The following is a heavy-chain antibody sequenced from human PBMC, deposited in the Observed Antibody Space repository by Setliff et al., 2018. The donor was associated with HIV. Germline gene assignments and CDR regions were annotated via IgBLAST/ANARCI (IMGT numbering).Heavy chain of an antibody. CDR3: ARGLSVYRYANVYYYHGMDV. Sequence: KPSETLSLTCTVSGGSISSTTYYWGWIRQPPGKGLAWIGSFHYSGSTSYNPALKSRVAISVDTSKSQFSLKMTSVTAADTAVYYCARGLSVYRYANVYYYHGMDVWGQGTTVTVSS. J-gene: IGHJ6*02. V-gene: IGHV4-39*01. D-gene: IGHD5-18*01. CDR1: GGSISSTTYY. CDR2: FHYSGST.